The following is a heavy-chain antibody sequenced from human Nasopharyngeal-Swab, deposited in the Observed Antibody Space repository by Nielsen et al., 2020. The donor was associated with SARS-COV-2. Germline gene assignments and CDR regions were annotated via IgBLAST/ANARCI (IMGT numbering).Heavy chain of an antibody. Sequence: GESLKISCAASGFTFSSYSINWVRQAPGKGLEWVSSISSTGSYIYYADSVKGRFTISRDNAKNSLYLQMNSLRAEDTAVYYCARGNCGSDCYSNWYFDLWGRGTLVTVSA. CDR1: GFTFSSYS. V-gene: IGHV3-21*04. CDR3: ARGNCGSDCYSNWYFDL. D-gene: IGHD2-21*02. J-gene: IGHJ2*01. CDR2: ISSTGSYI.